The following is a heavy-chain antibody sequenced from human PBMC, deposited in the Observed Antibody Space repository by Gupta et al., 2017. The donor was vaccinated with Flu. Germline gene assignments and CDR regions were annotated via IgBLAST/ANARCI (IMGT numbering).Heavy chain of an antibody. Sequence: GLEWVAVIWYDGSNKYYADSVKGRFTISRDNSKNTLYLQMNSLRAEDTAVYYCARDPSNYYDSSKYYYYMDVWGKGTTVTVSS. D-gene: IGHD3-22*01. CDR3: ARDPSNYYDSSKYYYYMDV. J-gene: IGHJ6*03. CDR2: IWYDGSNK. V-gene: IGHV3-33*01.